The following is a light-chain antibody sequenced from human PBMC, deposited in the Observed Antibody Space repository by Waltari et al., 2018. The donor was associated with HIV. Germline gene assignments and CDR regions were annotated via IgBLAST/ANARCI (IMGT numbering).Light chain of an antibody. CDR3: CSYTGSYTWV. Sequence: QSALTQPRSVSGSPGQSVTITCPGTSSDVGGYNFVTWYQQHPGKAPKLVIYDVRKWPSGVPDRFSGSKSGNTASLTISGLQAEDEADYYCCSYTGSYTWVFGGGTELTVL. CDR1: SSDVGGYNF. J-gene: IGLJ3*02. CDR2: DVR. V-gene: IGLV2-11*01.